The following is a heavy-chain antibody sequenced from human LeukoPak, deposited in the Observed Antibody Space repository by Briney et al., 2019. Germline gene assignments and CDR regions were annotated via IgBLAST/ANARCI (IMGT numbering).Heavy chain of an antibody. CDR3: ARDEQWLALGYYFDS. V-gene: IGHV3-30*03. Sequence: GGSLRLSCAASGFTFSSYGMHWVRQAPGKGLEWVTVISYDGSNKYYTDSVKGRFTISRDNSKNTVYLQMNSLRTDDTAVYFCARDEQWLALGYYFDSWGQGTLVTVSS. D-gene: IGHD6-19*01. CDR2: ISYDGSNK. CDR1: GFTFSSYG. J-gene: IGHJ4*02.